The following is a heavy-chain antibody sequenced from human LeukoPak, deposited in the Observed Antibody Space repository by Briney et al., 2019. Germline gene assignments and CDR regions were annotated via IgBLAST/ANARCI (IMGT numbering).Heavy chain of an antibody. CDR3: ASAVRDLGIAVAGTDY. Sequence: GGSLRLSCAASGFTFSSYWMSWVRQAPGKGLEWVANIKQDGSEKYYVDSVKGRFTISRDNAKNSLYLQMNSLRAEDTAVYYCASAVRDLGIAVAGTDYWGQGTLVTVSS. CDR2: IKQDGSEK. V-gene: IGHV3-7*02. CDR1: GFTFSSYW. J-gene: IGHJ4*02. D-gene: IGHD6-19*01.